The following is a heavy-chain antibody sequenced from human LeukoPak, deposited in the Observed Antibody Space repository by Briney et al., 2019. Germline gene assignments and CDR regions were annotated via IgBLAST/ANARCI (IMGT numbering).Heavy chain of an antibody. CDR2: ISSDGNND. CDR1: GFSFSSYG. CDR3: AKNSGYTRRGHFDC. D-gene: IGHD5-18*01. V-gene: IGHV3-30*18. J-gene: IGHJ4*02. Sequence: TGGSLRLSCAASGFSFSSYGMHWVRQPPGKGLEWMAVISSDGNNDYYVDSVKGRFTISRDNSKNTLFLQMNSLRAADTAVYYCAKNSGYTRRGHFDCWGQGTLVTASS.